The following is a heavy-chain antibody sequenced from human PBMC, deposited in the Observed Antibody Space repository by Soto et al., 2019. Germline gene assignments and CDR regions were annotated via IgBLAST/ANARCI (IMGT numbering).Heavy chain of an antibody. Sequence: SLRLSCAASGFTFYDYAIHFFRQSPWKCLEWVSGISWNSGSIGYADSVKGRFTISRDNAKNSLYLQMNSLRAEDTALYYCAKDIQAVADPDLRTYYGMDVWGQGTTVTVSS. CDR2: ISWNSGSI. CDR1: GFTFYDYA. V-gene: IGHV3-9*01. CDR3: AKDIQAVADPDLRTYYGMDV. J-gene: IGHJ6*02. D-gene: IGHD6-19*01.